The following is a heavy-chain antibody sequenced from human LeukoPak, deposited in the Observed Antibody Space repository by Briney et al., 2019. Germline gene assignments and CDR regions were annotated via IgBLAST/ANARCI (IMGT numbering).Heavy chain of an antibody. D-gene: IGHD6-19*01. J-gene: IGHJ4*02. Sequence: SETLPLTCAVSGGSISSSNWWSWGRQPPGKGLEWIGEIYHSGSTNYNPSLKSRVTISVDKSKNQFSLKLSSVTAADTAVYYCARYSSGWYGFDYWGQGTLVTVSS. CDR2: IYHSGST. V-gene: IGHV4-4*02. CDR1: GGSISSSNW. CDR3: ARYSSGWYGFDY.